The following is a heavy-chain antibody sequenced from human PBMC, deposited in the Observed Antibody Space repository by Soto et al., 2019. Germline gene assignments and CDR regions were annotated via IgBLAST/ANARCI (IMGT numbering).Heavy chain of an antibody. J-gene: IGHJ5*02. V-gene: IGHV3-11*01. CDR2: ISSRANTI. CDR3: ARVNMSWFDP. Sequence: PRESLKISCAASGFTFSDYYMNWIRQAPGKGLEWVSYISSRANTIYYADSVKGRFTISRDNAKNSLYLQMNSLRAEDTAVYYCARVNMSWFDPWGQGTLVTVSS. CDR1: GFTFSDYY. D-gene: IGHD3-10*02.